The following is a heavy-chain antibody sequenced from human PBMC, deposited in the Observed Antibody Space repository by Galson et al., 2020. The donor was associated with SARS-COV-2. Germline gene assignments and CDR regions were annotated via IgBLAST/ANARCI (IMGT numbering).Heavy chain of an antibody. Sequence: SQILSLTCTVSGGSISSYYWSWIRQPPGKGLEWIGYIYYSGSTNYNPSLKSRVTISVDTSKNQFSLKLSSVTAADTAVYYCARVGAARTYWYFDLWGRGTLVTVSS. CDR1: GGSISSYY. CDR3: ARVGAARTYWYFDL. J-gene: IGHJ2*01. CDR2: IYYSGST. D-gene: IGHD6-13*01. V-gene: IGHV4-59*01.